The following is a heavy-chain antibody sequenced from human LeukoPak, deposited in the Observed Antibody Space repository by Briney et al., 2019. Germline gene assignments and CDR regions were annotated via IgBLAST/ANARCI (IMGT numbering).Heavy chain of an antibody. V-gene: IGHV1-2*02. J-gene: IGHJ4*02. CDR2: INPNSGGT. CDR3: AREPDYGDFTLPDY. CDR1: GYTFTGYY. D-gene: IGHD4-17*01. Sequence: GASVKVSCKASGYTFTGYYIHWVRQAPGQGLECMGSINPNSGGTSYAQKFQGRVTVTRDTYITTAYMELSRLRSDDAAVYYCAREPDYGDFTLPDYWGQGTLVTVSS.